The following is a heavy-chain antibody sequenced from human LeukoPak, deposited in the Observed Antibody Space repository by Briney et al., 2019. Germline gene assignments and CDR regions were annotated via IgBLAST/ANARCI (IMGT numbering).Heavy chain of an antibody. J-gene: IGHJ4*02. CDR1: GFTFGSYW. V-gene: IGHV3-7*04. CDR2: INEDGREK. CDR3: ARASDVGTIDY. Sequence: GGSLRLSCAASGFTFGSYWMSWVRQAPGKGLEWVANINEDGREKYHVDSVKGRFTISRDNAKNSLYLQMDSLTAADTAVYYCARASDVGTIDYWGQGTLVTVSS. D-gene: IGHD7-27*01.